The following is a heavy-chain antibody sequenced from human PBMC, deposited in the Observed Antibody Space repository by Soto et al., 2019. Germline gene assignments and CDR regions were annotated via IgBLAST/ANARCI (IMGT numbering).Heavy chain of an antibody. V-gene: IGHV3-7*01. CDR3: VCGGNFFVY. CDR2: LDQEGSES. D-gene: IGHD3-16*01. J-gene: IGHJ4*02. CDR1: GFTFSTYW. Sequence: EVQLVESGGGLVQPGGSLRLSCAASGFTFSTYWMTWVRRPPGKGLVWVSNLDQEGSESYDVDSVRGSFTISGDNATNSLYLQMNSLRAEVPAVYYCVCGGNFFVYWGQGTLVTVSP.